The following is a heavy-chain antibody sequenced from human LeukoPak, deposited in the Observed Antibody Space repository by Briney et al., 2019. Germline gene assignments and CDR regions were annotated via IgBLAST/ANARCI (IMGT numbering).Heavy chain of an antibody. V-gene: IGHV3-23*01. D-gene: IGHD3-3*01. J-gene: IGHJ3*02. Sequence: GGSLRLSCAASGFTFSSYAMGWVRQAPGKGLEWVSAISGSGGGTYYADSVEGRFTISRDNSKNTLYLQMNSLRAEDTAVYYCARSVQGGFDIWGQGTMVTVSS. CDR3: ARSVQGGFDI. CDR1: GFTFSSYA. CDR2: ISGSGGGT.